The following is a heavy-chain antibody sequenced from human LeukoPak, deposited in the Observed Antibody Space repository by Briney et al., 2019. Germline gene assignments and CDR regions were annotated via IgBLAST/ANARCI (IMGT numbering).Heavy chain of an antibody. J-gene: IGHJ4*02. Sequence: ASVKVSCKASGYTFTSYGISWVRQAPGQGLEWMGWISAYNGNTNYAQKLQGRVTMTTDTSTSTAYMELRSLRSDDTAVYYRARSITMVRGVIIGTFDYWGQGTLVTVSS. CDR3: ARSITMVRGVIIGTFDY. D-gene: IGHD3-10*01. CDR1: GYTFTSYG. CDR2: ISAYNGNT. V-gene: IGHV1-18*01.